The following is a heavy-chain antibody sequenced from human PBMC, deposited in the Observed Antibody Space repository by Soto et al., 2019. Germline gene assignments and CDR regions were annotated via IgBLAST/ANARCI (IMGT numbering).Heavy chain of an antibody. J-gene: IGHJ4*02. CDR1: GFTFISYG. V-gene: IGHV3-33*01. CDR3: AREYSSGSSPFDY. Sequence: PGGSLRLSCAASGFTFISYGMHWVLQAPGKGLEWVAVIWYDGSNKYYADSVKGRFTISRDNSKNTLYLQMNSLRAEDTAVYYCAREYSSGSSPFDYWGQGTLVTVSS. D-gene: IGHD3-22*01. CDR2: IWYDGSNK.